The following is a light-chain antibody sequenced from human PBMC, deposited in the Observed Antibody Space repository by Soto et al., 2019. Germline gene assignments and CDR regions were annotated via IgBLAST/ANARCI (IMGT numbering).Light chain of an antibody. CDR3: SSYTSSITPYV. J-gene: IGLJ1*01. V-gene: IGLV2-14*01. CDR2: GVS. CDR1: ITDIGAYNY. Sequence: QSVLTQPASVSWSPGQLITISCTGTITDIGAYNYVSWYQQHPGKAPKLLIYGVSSRPSGVSNRFSGSKSGNAAYLTISGLQADDEAEYYCSSYTSSITPYVFGTGTKVTVL.